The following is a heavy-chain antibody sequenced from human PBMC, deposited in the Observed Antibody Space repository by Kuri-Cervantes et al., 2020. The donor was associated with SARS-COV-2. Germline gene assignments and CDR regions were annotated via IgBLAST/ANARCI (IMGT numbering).Heavy chain of an antibody. CDR1: GFTFSSYA. Sequence: GESLKISCAASGFTFSSYAMHWVRQAPGKGLEWVAVISYDGSNKYYADSVKGRFTISRDNSKNTLYLQMNSLRAEDTAVYYCARDISGLYFDYWGQGTLVNVSS. D-gene: IGHD3-9*01. CDR3: ARDISGLYFDY. V-gene: IGHV3-30-3*01. CDR2: ISYDGSNK. J-gene: IGHJ4*02.